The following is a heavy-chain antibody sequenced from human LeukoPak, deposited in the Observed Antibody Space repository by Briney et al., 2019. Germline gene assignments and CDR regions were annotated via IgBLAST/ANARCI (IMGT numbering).Heavy chain of an antibody. J-gene: IGHJ4*02. CDR3: AKGRDDFWSGYHDY. D-gene: IGHD3-3*01. CDR1: GFTFDDYA. Sequence: GRSLRLSCAASGFTFDDYAMHWVRQAPGKGLEWVSGISWNSGSIGYADSVKGRFTISRDNAKNSLYLQMNSLRAEDTALYYCAKGRDDFWSGYHDYWGQGTLVTVSS. CDR2: ISWNSGSI. V-gene: IGHV3-9*01.